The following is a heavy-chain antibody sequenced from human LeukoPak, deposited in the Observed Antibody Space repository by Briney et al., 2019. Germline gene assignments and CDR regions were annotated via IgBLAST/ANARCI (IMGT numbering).Heavy chain of an antibody. Sequence: ASETLSLTCSVSGGSISRSSYYWGWIRQPPGKGLEWIGSIYYSGSTYYNPSLKSRVTISVDTSKNQFSLKLSSVTAADTAVYYCARHISSNCSGGSCPYYYYYYYMDVWGKGTTVTASS. V-gene: IGHV4-39*01. CDR3: ARHISSNCSGGSCPYYYYYYYMDV. D-gene: IGHD2-15*01. CDR2: IYYSGST. CDR1: GGSISRSSYY. J-gene: IGHJ6*03.